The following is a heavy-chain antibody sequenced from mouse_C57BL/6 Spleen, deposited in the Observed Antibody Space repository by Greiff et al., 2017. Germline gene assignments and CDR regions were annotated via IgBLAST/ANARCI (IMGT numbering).Heavy chain of an antibody. J-gene: IGHJ4*01. D-gene: IGHD2-4*01. Sequence: QVQLKQSGAELVKPGASVKVSCKASGYTFTSYWMHWVKQRPGQGLEWIGSIHPSDSDTNYNQKFKGKATLTVDKSSSTAYMQLSSLTSEDSAVYYCASYDYDGIFMDYWGQGTSVTVSS. CDR3: ASYDYDGIFMDY. CDR2: IHPSDSDT. CDR1: GYTFTSYW. V-gene: IGHV1-74*01.